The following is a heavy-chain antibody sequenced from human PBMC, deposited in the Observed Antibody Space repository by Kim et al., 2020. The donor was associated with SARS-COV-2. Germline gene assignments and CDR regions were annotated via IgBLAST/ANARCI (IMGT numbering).Heavy chain of an antibody. D-gene: IGHD4-17*01. CDR1: GYTFIKYA. V-gene: IGHV1-3*01. Sequence: ASVKVSCKPSGYTFIKYAIHWVRQAPGQTLEWMAWINGDNGKTANSQKFQGRVIITRDKSASTAYMELSSLKSEDTAIYYCARRGYGDYSALDIWGQGTM. J-gene: IGHJ3*02. CDR2: INGDNGKT. CDR3: ARRGYGDYSALDI.